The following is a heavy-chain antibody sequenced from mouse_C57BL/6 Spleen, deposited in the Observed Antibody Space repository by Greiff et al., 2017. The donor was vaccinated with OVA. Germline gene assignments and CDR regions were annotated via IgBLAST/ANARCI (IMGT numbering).Heavy chain of an antibody. CDR2: INPGSGGT. Sequence: VQLQESGAELVRPGTSVKVSCKASGYAFTNYLIEWVKQRPGQGLEWIGVINPGSGGTNYNDKFKGKATLTADKSSSTACMQPSSLTSEDSAVYCCAGRERNFDYWGQGTTLTVSS. CDR3: AGRERNFDY. J-gene: IGHJ2*01. V-gene: IGHV1-54*01. CDR1: GYAFTNYL.